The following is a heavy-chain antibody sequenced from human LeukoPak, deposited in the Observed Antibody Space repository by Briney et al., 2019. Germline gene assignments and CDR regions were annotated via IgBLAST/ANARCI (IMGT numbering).Heavy chain of an antibody. V-gene: IGHV3-7*01. CDR3: ARARNGPHYFDY. Sequence: GGSLRLSCAASGFTFTTYRMIWVRQAPGKGLEWVANIKQDGSGKFYVDSVKGRFTISRDNAKNSLYLQMNSLTAEDTAVYYCARARNGPHYFDYWGQGTLVTVSS. CDR2: IKQDGSGK. CDR1: GFTFTTYR. D-gene: IGHD1-14*01. J-gene: IGHJ4*02.